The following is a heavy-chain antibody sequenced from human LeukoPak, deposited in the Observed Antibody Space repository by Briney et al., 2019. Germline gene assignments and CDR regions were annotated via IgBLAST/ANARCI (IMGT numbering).Heavy chain of an antibody. Sequence: GGSLRLSCAASGFTFSSYAMSWARQAPGKGLEWVSAISGSGGSTYYADSVKGRFTISRDNSKNTLYLQMNSLRAEDTAVYYCAKYRIAVVRKGDFDYWGQGTLVTVSS. CDR2: ISGSGGST. D-gene: IGHD6-19*01. V-gene: IGHV3-23*01. J-gene: IGHJ4*02. CDR3: AKYRIAVVRKGDFDY. CDR1: GFTFSSYA.